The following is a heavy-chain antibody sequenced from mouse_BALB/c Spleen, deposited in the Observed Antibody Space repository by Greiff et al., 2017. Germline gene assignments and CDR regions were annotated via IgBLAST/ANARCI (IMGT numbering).Heavy chain of an antibody. D-gene: IGHD4-1*01. CDR1: GFTFSSYA. V-gene: IGHV5-6-4*01. CDR3: TRNTWDRREYYLDY. Sequence: EVQLVESGGGLVKPGGSLKLSCAASGFTFSSYAMSWVRQSPEKRLEWVATISSGGSYTYYPDSVKGRYTISRDNAKNTLYLQMSSLKSEDTAVYYCTRNTWDRREYYLDYWGQGTTLTVSS. CDR2: ISSGGSYT. J-gene: IGHJ2*01.